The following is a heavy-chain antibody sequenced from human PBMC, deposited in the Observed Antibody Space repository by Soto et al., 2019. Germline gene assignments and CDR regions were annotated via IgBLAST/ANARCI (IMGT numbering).Heavy chain of an antibody. V-gene: IGHV3-23*01. D-gene: IGHD3-9*01. CDR1: GFTFSSYA. J-gene: IGHJ5*02. Sequence: GSLRLSCAASGFTFSSYAMSWVRQAPGKGLEWVSAISGSGGSTYYADSVKGRFTISRDNSKNTLYLQMNSLRAEDTAVYYCAKDNRLLRYFDSRDENWFDPWGQGTLVTVSS. CDR2: ISGSGGST. CDR3: AKDNRLLRYFDSRDENWFDP.